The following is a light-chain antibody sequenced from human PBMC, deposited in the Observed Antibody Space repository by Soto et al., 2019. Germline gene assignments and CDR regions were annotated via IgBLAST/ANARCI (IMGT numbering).Light chain of an antibody. Sequence: QSALTQPPSASGSPGQSVTISCTGTSTDHYGSNYVSWYQQHPGKVPKLIIYEVTQRPSGVPDRFSGSKAGNTASLSVSGLKAEDEADYYCSAYAGRNLLLFGAGTTLTVL. J-gene: IGLJ1*01. CDR3: SAYAGRNLLL. CDR2: EVT. CDR1: STDHYGSNY. V-gene: IGLV2-8*01.